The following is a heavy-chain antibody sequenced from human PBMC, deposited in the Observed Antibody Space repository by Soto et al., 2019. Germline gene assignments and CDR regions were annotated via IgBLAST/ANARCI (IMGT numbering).Heavy chain of an antibody. J-gene: IGHJ3*02. D-gene: IGHD4-17*01. CDR3: ASLYDYGDYGNKKGAFDI. CDR1: GGSFSGYY. Sequence: NPSETLSLTCAVYGGSFSGYYWSWIRQPPGKGLEWIGEINHSGSTNYNPSLKSRVTISVDTSKNQFSLKLSSVTAADTAVYYCASLYDYGDYGNKKGAFDIWGQGTMVTVSS. CDR2: INHSGST. V-gene: IGHV4-34*01.